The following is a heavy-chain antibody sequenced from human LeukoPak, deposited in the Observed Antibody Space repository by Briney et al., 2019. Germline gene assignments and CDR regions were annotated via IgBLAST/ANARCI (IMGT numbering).Heavy chain of an antibody. D-gene: IGHD3-22*01. CDR1: GFIFSYS. J-gene: IGHJ3*02. V-gene: IGHV3-48*01. Sequence: GGSLRLSCAASGFIFSYSMNWVRQAPGKGLEWVSYISSSSSTIYYADSVKGRFTISRDNAKNSLYLQMNSLRAEDTAVYYCARDKDYYDSPFHIWGQGTMVTVSS. CDR3: ARDKDYYDSPFHI. CDR2: ISSSSSTI.